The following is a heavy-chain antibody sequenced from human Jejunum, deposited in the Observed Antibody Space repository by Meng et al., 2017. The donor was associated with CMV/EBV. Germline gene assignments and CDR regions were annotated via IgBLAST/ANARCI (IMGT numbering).Heavy chain of an antibody. D-gene: IGHD1-26*01. Sequence: VQLQESGPGLVNPSDTLSLTCTVSGGYVNNYYWSWIRQSAGKGLEWIGRFYSSDTYNYHPSLDSRVTMSLDTYKNQFSLNLRSVTAADTATYYCARGPGASTREGFDYWGLGTLVTVSS. CDR1: GGYVNNYY. CDR2: FYSSDTY. J-gene: IGHJ4*02. V-gene: IGHV4-4*07. CDR3: ARGPGASTREGFDY.